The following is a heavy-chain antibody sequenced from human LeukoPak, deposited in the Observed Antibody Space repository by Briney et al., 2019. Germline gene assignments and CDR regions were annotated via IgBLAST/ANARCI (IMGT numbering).Heavy chain of an antibody. Sequence: SQTLSLTCTVSGGSISSGDYYWSWIRQPPGTGLEWLGYIYYSGNTFHYNPSLKSRVNISVDTSKNQFSLRLSSVTAVDTAVYYCASTNCSSAGCYGANWFDPWGQGTLVTVSS. D-gene: IGHD2-2*01. J-gene: IGHJ5*02. CDR3: ASTNCSSAGCYGANWFDP. CDR1: GGSISSGDYY. V-gene: IGHV4-30-4*08. CDR2: IYYSGNT.